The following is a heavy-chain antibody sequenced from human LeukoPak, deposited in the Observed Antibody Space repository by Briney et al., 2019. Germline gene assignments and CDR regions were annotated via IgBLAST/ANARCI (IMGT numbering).Heavy chain of an antibody. Sequence: ASVKVSCKAPGYTFTTYTMNWVRQAPGQGLEWMGWINTNTGNPTYAQGFTGRFVFSLDTSVSTAYLQTSSLKAEDTAVYYCARTIVVVTGAPDYGMDVWGQGTTVTVSS. V-gene: IGHV7-4-1*02. CDR3: ARTIVVVTGAPDYGMDV. D-gene: IGHD2-21*02. J-gene: IGHJ6*02. CDR1: GYTFTTYT. CDR2: INTNTGNP.